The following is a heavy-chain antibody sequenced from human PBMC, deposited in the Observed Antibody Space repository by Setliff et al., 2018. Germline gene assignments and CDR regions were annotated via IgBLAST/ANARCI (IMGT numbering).Heavy chain of an antibody. D-gene: IGHD3-3*01. Sequence: SETLSLTCAVYGGSFSGYYWSWIRQPPGKGLEWIGEINHSGRTNYNPSLKSRVTISVDTSKNQFSLKLSSVTAADTAVYYCARVGHSTYYNFWSGPRGYNWFDPWGQGTLVTVSS. CDR2: INHSGRT. CDR1: GGSFSGYY. V-gene: IGHV4-34*01. J-gene: IGHJ5*02. CDR3: ARVGHSTYYNFWSGPRGYNWFDP.